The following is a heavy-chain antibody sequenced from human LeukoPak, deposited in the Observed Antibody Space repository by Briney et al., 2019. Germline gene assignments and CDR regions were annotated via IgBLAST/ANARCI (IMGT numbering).Heavy chain of an antibody. CDR3: ARDPYVEIVATPRGTIYY. D-gene: IGHD5-12*01. V-gene: IGHV3-21*01. Sequence: GGSLRLSGAASGFTFSSYSINWVRQAPGKGLEWVSSISSSSSYIYYADSVKGRFTISRDNAKNSVYLQMNSLRAEDTAVYYCARDPYVEIVATPRGTIYYWGQGTLVTVSS. J-gene: IGHJ4*02. CDR2: ISSSSSYI. CDR1: GFTFSSYS.